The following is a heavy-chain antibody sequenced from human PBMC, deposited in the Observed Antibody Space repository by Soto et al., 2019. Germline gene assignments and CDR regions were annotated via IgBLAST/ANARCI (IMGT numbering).Heavy chain of an antibody. CDR2: IYWNEDR. D-gene: IGHD1-1*01. CDR3: IYRRQLYDYHGLDV. J-gene: IGHJ6*02. Sequence: QITLKESGPTLVKPTQTLTLTCTFSGFSLTSSGVGVGWIRQPPGRSLEWLAAIYWNEDRCRSPSLESRLTITKDTSKNQVVLTMTNMDPVDTATYYCIYRRQLYDYHGLDVWGQGTTVTVSS. V-gene: IGHV2-5*01. CDR1: GFSLTSSGVG.